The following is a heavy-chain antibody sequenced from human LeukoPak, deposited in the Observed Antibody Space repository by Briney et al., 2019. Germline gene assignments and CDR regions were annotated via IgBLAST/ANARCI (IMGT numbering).Heavy chain of an antibody. CDR3: ARDSELALQHY. J-gene: IGHJ4*02. Sequence: ASVKVSCKASGYTFISYGISWVRQAPGQGLEWMGWISAYNGNTNYAQELQGRVTMTTDTSTSTAYMELRSLRSDDTAVYYCARDSELALQHYWGQGTLVTVSS. CDR1: GYTFISYG. D-gene: IGHD3-3*02. V-gene: IGHV1-18*01. CDR2: ISAYNGNT.